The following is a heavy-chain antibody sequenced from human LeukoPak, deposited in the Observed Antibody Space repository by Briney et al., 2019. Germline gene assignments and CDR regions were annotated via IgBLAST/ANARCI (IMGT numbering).Heavy chain of an antibody. CDR3: AKVRDYVWGSYAFDI. CDR2: ISGSGGST. D-gene: IGHD3-16*01. V-gene: IGHV3-23*01. Sequence: GGSLRLSCAASGFTFSGYWMHWVRQAPGKGLVWVSAISGSGGSTYYADSVKGRFTISRDNSKNTLYLQMNSLRAEDTAVYYCAKVRDYVWGSYAFDIWGQGTMVTVSS. J-gene: IGHJ3*02. CDR1: GFTFSGYW.